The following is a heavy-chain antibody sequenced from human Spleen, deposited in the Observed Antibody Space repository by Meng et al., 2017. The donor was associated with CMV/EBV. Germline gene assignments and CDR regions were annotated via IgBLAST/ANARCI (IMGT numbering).Heavy chain of an antibody. Sequence: ASVKVSCKASGYTFTGYYMHWVRQAPGQGLEWMGWINPNSGGTNYAQKFQGRVTMTRDTSISTAYMELSSLRSEDTAVYYCASRYCSSTSCYTPGDYYGMDVWGQGTTVTVSS. J-gene: IGHJ6*02. CDR1: GYTFTGYY. CDR3: ASRYCSSTSCYTPGDYYGMDV. CDR2: INPNSGGT. V-gene: IGHV1-2*02. D-gene: IGHD2-2*02.